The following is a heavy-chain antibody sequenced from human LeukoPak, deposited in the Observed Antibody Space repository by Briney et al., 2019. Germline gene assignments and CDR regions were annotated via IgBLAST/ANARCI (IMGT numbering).Heavy chain of an antibody. CDR3: AREEKLSSREW. Sequence: GGSLRLSCAASGFTFSSYSMNWVRQAPGKGLEWVSSISSSSSYIYYADSVKGRFTISRDNAKNSLYLQLNSLRAEDTAVYYCAREEKLSSREWWGQGTLVTVSS. J-gene: IGHJ4*02. CDR2: ISSSSSYI. V-gene: IGHV3-21*01. CDR1: GFTFSSYS. D-gene: IGHD3-10*01.